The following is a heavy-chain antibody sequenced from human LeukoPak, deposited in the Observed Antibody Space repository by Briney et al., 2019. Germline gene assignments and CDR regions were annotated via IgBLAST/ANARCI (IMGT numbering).Heavy chain of an antibody. CDR1: GGTFSSYA. D-gene: IGHD2-15*01. CDR3: ARDSLRRGRRLGGYYYGMDV. CDR2: IIPIFGTA. Sequence: ASVKVSFKASGGTFSSYAISWVRQAPGQGREWVGGIIPIFGTANYAQKFQGRVTITADKSTSTAYMELSSLRSEDTAVYYCARDSLRRGRRLGGYYYGMDVWGKGTTVTVSS. V-gene: IGHV1-69*06. J-gene: IGHJ6*04.